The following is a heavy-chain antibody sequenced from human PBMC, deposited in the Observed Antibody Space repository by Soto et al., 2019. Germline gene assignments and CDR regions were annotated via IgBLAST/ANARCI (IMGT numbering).Heavy chain of an antibody. Sequence: GGSLRLSCAASGFTFSSYAMSWVRQAPGKGLEWVSAISGSGGSTYYADSVKGRFTISRDNSKNTLYLQMNSLRAEDTAVYYCAKEIGYCSGGSCLDGTYMDVWGQGTTVPVSS. J-gene: IGHJ6*03. CDR2: ISGSGGST. V-gene: IGHV3-23*01. CDR1: GFTFSSYA. D-gene: IGHD2-15*01. CDR3: AKEIGYCSGGSCLDGTYMDV.